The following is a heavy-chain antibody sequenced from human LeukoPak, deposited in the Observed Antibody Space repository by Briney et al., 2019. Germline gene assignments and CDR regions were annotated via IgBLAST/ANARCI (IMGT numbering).Heavy chain of an antibody. CDR3: ARPAYCGGDCYPEWFDP. D-gene: IGHD2-21*02. CDR2: INPNSGGT. Sequence: PGRSLRLSCAASGFTFTGYYMHWVRQAPGQGLEWMGWINPNSGGTNYAQKFQGRVTMTRDTSISTAYMELSRLRSDDTAVYYCARPAYCGGDCYPEWFDPWGQGTLVTVSS. J-gene: IGHJ5*02. V-gene: IGHV1-2*02. CDR1: GFTFTGYY.